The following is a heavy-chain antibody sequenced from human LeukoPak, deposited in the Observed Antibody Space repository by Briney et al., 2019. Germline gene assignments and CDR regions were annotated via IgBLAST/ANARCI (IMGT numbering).Heavy chain of an antibody. Sequence: ASVKVSCKASGYTFTGYYMHWVRQAPGQGLEWMGWMNPNSGNTGYAQKFQGRVTMTRNTSISTAYMELSSLRSEDTAVYYCARVLMTTVTTFLSPFDYWGQGTLVTVSS. J-gene: IGHJ4*02. V-gene: IGHV1-8*02. CDR3: ARVLMTTVTTFLSPFDY. CDR1: GYTFTGYY. D-gene: IGHD4-17*01. CDR2: MNPNSGNT.